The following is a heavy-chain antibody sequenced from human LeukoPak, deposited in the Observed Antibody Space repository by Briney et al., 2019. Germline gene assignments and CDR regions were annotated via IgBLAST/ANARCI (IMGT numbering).Heavy chain of an antibody. CDR3: ARGDQWLVPDY. V-gene: IGHV3-66*01. CDR2: IYSGGST. J-gene: IGHJ4*02. Sequence: GGSLRLSCAASGFTVSSSFMSWVRQAPGKGPEWVSIIYSGGSTYNVDSVRGRFTISRDHSKNTLYLQMNSLRAEDTAVYYCARGDQWLVPDYWGQGTLVTVSS. D-gene: IGHD6-19*01. CDR1: GFTVSSSF.